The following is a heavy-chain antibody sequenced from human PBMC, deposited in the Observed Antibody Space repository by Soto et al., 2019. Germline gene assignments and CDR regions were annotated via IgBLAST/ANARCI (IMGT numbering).Heavy chain of an antibody. CDR1: GGSISSGGYS. CDR2: INHSGST. CDR3: AVAAAGRGFVRDDP. J-gene: IGHJ5*02. Sequence: TLSLTCAVSGGSISSGGYSWSWIRKPPGKGLEWIGEINHSGSTNYNPSLKSRVTISVDTSKNQFSLKLSSVTAADTAVYYCAVAAAGRGFVRDDPWRQGTMVIVAS. D-gene: IGHD6-13*01. V-gene: IGHV4-30-2*01.